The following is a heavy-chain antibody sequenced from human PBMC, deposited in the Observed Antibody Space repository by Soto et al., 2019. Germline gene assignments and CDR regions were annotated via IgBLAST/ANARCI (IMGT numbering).Heavy chain of an antibody. CDR2: FDPEDGET. V-gene: IGHV1-24*01. CDR1: GYTLTELS. D-gene: IGHD3-10*01. Sequence: GASVKVSCKVSGYTLTELSMHWVRQAPGKGLEWMGGFDPEDGETIYAQKFQGRVTMTEDTSTDTAYMELSSLRSEDTAVYYCATDIMGAVRTKVRSYYFDYWGQGTLVTVSS. J-gene: IGHJ4*02. CDR3: ATDIMGAVRTKVRSYYFDY.